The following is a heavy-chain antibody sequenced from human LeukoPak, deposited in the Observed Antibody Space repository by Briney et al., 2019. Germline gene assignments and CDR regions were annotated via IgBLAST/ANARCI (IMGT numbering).Heavy chain of an antibody. Sequence: SETLSLTCTVSSASIRSSSYYWGWVRQPPGKGLEWIGSINYSGRTSYNPPLTSRVAIAVDTSKNKFSLNLSSVTATDTAVYYCARHWAAGDFDYWGQGTLVTASS. V-gene: IGHV4-39*01. CDR3: ARHWAAGDFDY. D-gene: IGHD6-13*01. CDR2: INYSGRT. CDR1: SASIRSSSYY. J-gene: IGHJ4*02.